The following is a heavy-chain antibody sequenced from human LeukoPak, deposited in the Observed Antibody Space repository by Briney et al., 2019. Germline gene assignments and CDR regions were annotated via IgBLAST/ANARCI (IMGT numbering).Heavy chain of an antibody. CDR3: ARLGDGEQQLVNWFDP. Sequence: SETLSLTCTVSGGSTSSSSYYWGWIRQPPGKGLEWIGIIYYSGSTYYNPSLKSRVTISVDTSKNQFSLKLSSVTAADTAVYYCARLGDGEQQLVNWFDPWGQGTLVTVSS. CDR1: GGSTSSSSYY. V-gene: IGHV4-39*01. D-gene: IGHD6-13*01. J-gene: IGHJ5*02. CDR2: IYYSGST.